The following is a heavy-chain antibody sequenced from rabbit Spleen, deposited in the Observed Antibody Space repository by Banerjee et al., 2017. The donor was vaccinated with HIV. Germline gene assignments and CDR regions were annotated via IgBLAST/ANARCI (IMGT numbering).Heavy chain of an antibody. Sequence: QSLEESGGDLVQPEGSLTLTCTASGFSFSSGYYMCWVRQAPGKGLEWIGCIGVGSSGDTYYASWAKGRFTISKTSSTTVTLQMTSLTVADTATYFCARAGEGGDGYLNLWGPGTLVTVS. CDR1: GFSFSSGYY. CDR2: IGVGSSGDT. J-gene: IGHJ4*01. V-gene: IGHV1S40*01. CDR3: ARAGEGGDGYLNL. D-gene: IGHD5-1*01.